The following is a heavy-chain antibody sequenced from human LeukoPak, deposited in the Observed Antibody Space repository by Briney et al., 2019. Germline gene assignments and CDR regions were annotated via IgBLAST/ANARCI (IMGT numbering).Heavy chain of an antibody. J-gene: IGHJ4*02. Sequence: GGSLRLSCAASGFTVSSNYMSWVRQAPGKGLEWVGRIKSKIDGGTTDYGAPVKGRFTISRDDSKNTLYLQMSSLKTEDTGMYYCTTGFWRSGSYYDYWGQGTLVTVSS. CDR3: TTGFWRSGSYYDY. CDR2: IKSKIDGGTT. V-gene: IGHV3-15*01. D-gene: IGHD3-10*01. CDR1: GFTVSSNY.